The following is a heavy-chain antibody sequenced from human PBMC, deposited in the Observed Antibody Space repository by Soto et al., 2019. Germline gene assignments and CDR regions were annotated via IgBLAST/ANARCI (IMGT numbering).Heavy chain of an antibody. Sequence: PGGSLRLSCAASGFTLSSYAMHWVRQAPGKGLEWVAVISYDGSNKYYADSVKGRFTISRDNSKNTLYLQMNSLRAEDTAVYYCARTGAATPPYYSYGMDVWGQGTTVTVSS. D-gene: IGHD2-15*01. CDR3: ARTGAATPPYYSYGMDV. V-gene: IGHV3-30-3*01. J-gene: IGHJ6*02. CDR1: GFTLSSYA. CDR2: ISYDGSNK.